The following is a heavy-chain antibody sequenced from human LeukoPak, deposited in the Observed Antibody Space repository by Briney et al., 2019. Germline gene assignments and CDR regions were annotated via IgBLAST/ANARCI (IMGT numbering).Heavy chain of an antibody. CDR2: IWYDGSNK. CDR1: GFTFSSYG. Sequence: GRSLRLSCAASGFTFSSYGMHWVRQAPGKGLEWVAVIWYDGSNKYYTDSVKGRFTISRDNSKDTLYLQMNSLRAEDTAVYYCARDKSHCSGGSCYYYGMDVWGQGTTVTVSS. CDR3: ARDKSHCSGGSCYYYGMDV. V-gene: IGHV3-33*01. D-gene: IGHD2-15*01. J-gene: IGHJ6*02.